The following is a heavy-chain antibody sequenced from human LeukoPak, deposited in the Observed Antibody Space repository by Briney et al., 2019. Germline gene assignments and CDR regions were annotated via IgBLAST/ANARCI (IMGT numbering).Heavy chain of an antibody. CDR1: GGSFSGYY. D-gene: IGHD4-23*01. V-gene: IGHV4-34*01. CDR3: ARHRWPINWFDP. CDR2: INHSGST. Sequence: SETLSLTCAVYGGSFSGYYWSWMRQPPGKGLEWIGEINHSGSTNYNPSLKSRVTISVDTSKNQFSLKLSSVTAADTAVYYCARHRWPINWFDPWGQGTLVTVSS. J-gene: IGHJ5*02.